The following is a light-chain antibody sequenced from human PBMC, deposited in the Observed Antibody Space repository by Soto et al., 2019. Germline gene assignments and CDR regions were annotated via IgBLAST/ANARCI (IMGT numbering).Light chain of an antibody. CDR2: EVS. V-gene: IGLV2-14*01. J-gene: IGLJ1*01. Sequence: QSARTQPASVSGSPGQSITISCTGTSSDVGGYNYVSWYQQQSGKAPKLMIHEVSNRPSGVSNRFSGSKSGNTASLTISGLQAEDEADYYCSSFTSSRAYVLGIGTKVTVL. CDR1: SSDVGGYNY. CDR3: SSFTSSRAYV.